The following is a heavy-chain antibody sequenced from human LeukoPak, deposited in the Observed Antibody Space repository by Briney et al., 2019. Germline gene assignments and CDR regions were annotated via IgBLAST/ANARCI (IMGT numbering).Heavy chain of an antibody. J-gene: IGHJ4*02. D-gene: IGHD3-22*01. CDR2: INHSGST. CDR1: GGSFSGYY. Sequence: SETLSLTCAVYGGSFSGYYWSWIRQPPGKGLEWIGEINHSGSTNYNPSLKSRVTISVDTSKNQFSLKLSSVTAADTAVYYCARSAMVDYDSSGYYSFGYWGQGTLVTVSS. CDR3: ARSAMVDYDSSGYYSFGY. V-gene: IGHV4-34*01.